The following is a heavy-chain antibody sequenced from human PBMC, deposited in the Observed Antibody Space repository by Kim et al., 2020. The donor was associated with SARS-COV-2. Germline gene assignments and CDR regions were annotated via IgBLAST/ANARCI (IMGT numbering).Heavy chain of an antibody. D-gene: IGHD6-13*01. CDR1: GGSISSYY. V-gene: IGHV4-4*07. CDR3: ARRIPYSSSWSFDY. J-gene: IGHJ4*02. Sequence: SETLSLTCTVSGGSISSYYWSWIRQPAGKGLEWIGRIYTSGSTNYNPSLKSRVTMSVDTSKNQFSLKLSSVTAADTAVYYCARRIPYSSSWSFDYWGQGTLVTVSS. CDR2: IYTSGST.